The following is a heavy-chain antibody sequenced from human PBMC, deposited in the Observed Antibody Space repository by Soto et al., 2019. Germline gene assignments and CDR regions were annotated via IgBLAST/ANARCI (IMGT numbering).Heavy chain of an antibody. CDR2: ISYDGSNK. D-gene: IGHD1-26*01. V-gene: IGHV3-30*18. CDR3: AKDRELLRTGCFDY. Sequence: GGSLRLSCAASGLTFSSYGMHWVRQAPGKGLEWVAVISYDGSNKYYADSVKGRFTISRDNSKNTLYLQMNSLRAEDTAVYYCAKDRELLRTGCFDYWGQGTLVTVSS. CDR1: GLTFSSYG. J-gene: IGHJ4*02.